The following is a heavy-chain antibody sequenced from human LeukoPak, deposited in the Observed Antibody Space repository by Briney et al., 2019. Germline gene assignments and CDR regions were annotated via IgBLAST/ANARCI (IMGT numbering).Heavy chain of an antibody. Sequence: SQTLSLTCAISGESVSSKSATWNWIRQSPSRGLEWLGRTYYRSKWYNDYALSVNSRITINPDTSKNQFSLQLNSVTPEDTAVYHCAGLGSFEDYWGQGTLVTVSS. V-gene: IGHV6-1*01. CDR1: GESVSSKSAT. CDR2: TYYRSKWYN. J-gene: IGHJ4*02. D-gene: IGHD1-26*01. CDR3: AGLGSFEDY.